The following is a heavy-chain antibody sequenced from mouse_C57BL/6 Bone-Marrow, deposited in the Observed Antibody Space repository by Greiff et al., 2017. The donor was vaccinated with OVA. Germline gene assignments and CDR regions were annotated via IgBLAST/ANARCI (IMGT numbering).Heavy chain of an antibody. CDR1: GYTFTSYD. Sequence: VMLVESGPELVKPGASVKLSCKASGYTFTSYDINWVKQRPGQGLAWIGWIYPRDGSTKYNEKFKGKAILTVDTSSSTAYLELHSLASEDSAVYFCARAGDFDYWGEGTKLTVSS. CDR3: ARAGDFDY. CDR2: IYPRDGST. V-gene: IGHV1-85*01. J-gene: IGHJ2*01.